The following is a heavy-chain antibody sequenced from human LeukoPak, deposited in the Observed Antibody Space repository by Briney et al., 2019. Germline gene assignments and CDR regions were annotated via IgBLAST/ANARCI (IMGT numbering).Heavy chain of an antibody. Sequence: ASVKVSCKASGYTFTSYGISWVRQAPGQGLEWMGWISAYNGNTNYAQKLQGRVTMTTDTSTSTAYMELRSLRSDDTAVYYYARVCGGYSSCWYVCPADDFDYWGQGTLVTVSS. J-gene: IGHJ4*02. CDR3: ARVCGGYSSCWYVCPADDFDY. CDR2: ISAYNGNT. V-gene: IGHV1-18*01. D-gene: IGHD6-13*01. CDR1: GYTFTSYG.